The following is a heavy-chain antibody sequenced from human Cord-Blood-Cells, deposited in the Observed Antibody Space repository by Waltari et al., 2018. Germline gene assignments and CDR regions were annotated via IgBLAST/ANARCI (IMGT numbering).Heavy chain of an antibody. J-gene: IGHJ4*02. CDR3: ARGPPSGYSSGWYVY. D-gene: IGHD6-19*01. CDR2: IIPIFGTA. Sequence: QLQLVQSGAEVKKPGSSVTVSCKASGGTFSSSAISWVRQARGQGLEWMGGIIPIFGTANDAQKFQGRVTITADESTSTAYMELSSLRSEDTAVYYCARGPPSGYSSGWYVYWGQGTLVTVSS. CDR1: GGTFSSSA. V-gene: IGHV1-69*01.